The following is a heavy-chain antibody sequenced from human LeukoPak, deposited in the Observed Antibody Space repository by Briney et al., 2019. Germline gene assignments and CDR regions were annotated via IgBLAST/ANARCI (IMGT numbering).Heavy chain of an antibody. CDR3: AKPLWFGELAVCFDY. CDR2: ISGSGGRT. V-gene: IGHV3-23*01. CDR1: GFTFSSYA. J-gene: IGHJ4*02. Sequence: GGSLRLSCAASGFTFSSYAMSWVRQAPGKGLEWVSAISGSGGRTYYADSVKGRFTISRDNSKNTLYLQMNSLRAEDTAVYYCAKPLWFGELAVCFDYWGQGTLVTVSS. D-gene: IGHD3-10*01.